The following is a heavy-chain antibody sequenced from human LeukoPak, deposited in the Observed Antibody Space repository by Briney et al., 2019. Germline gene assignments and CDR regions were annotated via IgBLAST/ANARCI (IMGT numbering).Heavy chain of an antibody. J-gene: IGHJ2*01. V-gene: IGHV4-59*08. D-gene: IGHD3-22*01. CDR3: ARRHYYDSSQFDP. CDR2: IYYSGST. CDR1: GGSISSYY. Sequence: SETLSLTCAVYGGSISSYYWSWIRQPPGKGLEWIGYIYYSGSTNYNPSLKSRVTISVDTSKNQFSLKLSSVTAADTAVYYCARRHYYDSSQFDPWGRGTLVTVSS.